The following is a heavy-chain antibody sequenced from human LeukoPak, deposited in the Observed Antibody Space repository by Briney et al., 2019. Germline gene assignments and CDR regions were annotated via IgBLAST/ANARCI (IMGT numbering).Heavy chain of an antibody. CDR1: GFTFSSYW. D-gene: IGHD2-21*02. V-gene: IGHV3-33*08. Sequence: GGSLRLSCAASGFTFSSYWMHWVRQAPGKGLEWVAVIWYTGNNQYYAGSVKGRFTISRDNSKNTLYLRMNSLRAEDTAVYYCARGVVQWPDIVVVTATIDYWGQGTLVTVSS. J-gene: IGHJ4*02. CDR3: ARGVVQWPDIVVVTATIDY. CDR2: IWYTGNNQ.